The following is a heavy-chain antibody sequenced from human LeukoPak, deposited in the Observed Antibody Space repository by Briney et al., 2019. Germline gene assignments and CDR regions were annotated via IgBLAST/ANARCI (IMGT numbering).Heavy chain of an antibody. CDR2: IKQDGSEK. CDR1: GFIFSSYW. CDR3: GGGCSSTSCYPHGFDY. V-gene: IGHV3-7*01. Sequence: PPGGSLRLSCAASGFIFSSYWMSWVRQAPGKGLEWVANIKQDGSEKYYVDSVKGRFTISRDNAKNSLYLQMNSLRAEDTAVYYCGGGCSSTSCYPHGFDYWGQGTLVTVSS. J-gene: IGHJ4*02. D-gene: IGHD2-2*01.